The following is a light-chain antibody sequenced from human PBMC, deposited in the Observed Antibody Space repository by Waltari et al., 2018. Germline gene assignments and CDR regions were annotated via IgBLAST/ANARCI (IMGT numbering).Light chain of an antibody. CDR3: QQYNTYPGT. Sequence: DIQMTQSPSTLSASVGDRVTITCRASQSISIWVAWYQQKPGNAPKLLIYKASSLESGVPSRFSGSGSGTEVSLTISSRQPDDFATYYCQQYNTYPGTFGQGTKVEIK. V-gene: IGKV1-5*03. CDR2: KAS. CDR1: QSISIW. J-gene: IGKJ1*01.